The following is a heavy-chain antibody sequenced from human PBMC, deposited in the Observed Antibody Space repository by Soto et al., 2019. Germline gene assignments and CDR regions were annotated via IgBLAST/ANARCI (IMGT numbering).Heavy chain of an antibody. CDR1: GFTFDDYA. CDR2: ISWNSGSI. D-gene: IGHD4-17*01. J-gene: IGHJ6*04. CDR3: AKDGLTPVTRMDV. Sequence: EVQLVESGGGLVQPGRSLRLSCAASGFTFDDYAMHWVRQAPGKGLEWVSGISWNSGSIGYADSVKGRFTISRDNAKNSLYLQMNSLRAEDTALYYCAKDGLTPVTRMDVWGKGTTVTVSS. V-gene: IGHV3-9*01.